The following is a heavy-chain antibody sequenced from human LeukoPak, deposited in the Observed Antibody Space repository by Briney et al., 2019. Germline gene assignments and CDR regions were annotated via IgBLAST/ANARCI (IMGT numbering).Heavy chain of an antibody. D-gene: IGHD4-11*01. CDR1: GGTFSSYA. CDR2: IIPIFGTA. CDR3: ATTVTKNYYYCYYMGV. V-gene: IGHV1-69*05. J-gene: IGHJ6*03. Sequence: SVKVSCKASGGTFSSYAISWVRQAAGQGLEWMGGIIPIFGTANYAQKFQGRVTITTDESTSTAYMELSSLRSEDTAVYYCATTVTKNYYYCYYMGVWGKGTTVTVSS.